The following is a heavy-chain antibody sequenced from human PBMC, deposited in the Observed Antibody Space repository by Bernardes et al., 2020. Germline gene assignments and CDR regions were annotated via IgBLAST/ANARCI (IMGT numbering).Heavy chain of an antibody. CDR1: GGSISSYY. V-gene: IGHV4-59*08. CDR2: IYYSGST. D-gene: IGHD3-16*02. CDR3: ARGTSSFPRWFDP. J-gene: IGHJ5*02. Sequence: SEPLSLTCTVSGGSISSYYWNWIRQPPGKGLEWIGYIYYSGSTNYNPSLKSRLTISVDTSKNQFSLKLSSVTAADTAVYYCARGTSSFPRWFDPWGQGTLVTVSS.